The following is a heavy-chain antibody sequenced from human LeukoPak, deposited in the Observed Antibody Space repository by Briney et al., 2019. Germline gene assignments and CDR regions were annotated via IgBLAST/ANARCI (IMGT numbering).Heavy chain of an antibody. CDR3: ARSQYSSGWLPFDY. CDR1: GASISSYY. J-gene: IGHJ4*02. V-gene: IGHV4-59*01. CDR2: IYYSGTT. Sequence: PSETLSLTCTVSGASISSYYWSWIRQPPGKGLEWIGYIYYSGTTNYNPSLKSRVTISVDTSKNQFSLKLSSVTAADTAVYYCARSQYSSGWLPFDYWGQGTLVTVSS. D-gene: IGHD6-19*01.